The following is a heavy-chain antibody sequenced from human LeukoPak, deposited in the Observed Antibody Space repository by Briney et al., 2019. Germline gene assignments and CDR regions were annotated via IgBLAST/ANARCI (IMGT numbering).Heavy chain of an antibody. CDR1: GFTFSSYW. Sequence: LSGGSLRLSCAASGFTFSSYWMSWVRQAPGKGLEWVANIKQDGSEKYYVDSVKGRFTISRDNAKNSLYLQMNSLRAEDTAVYYCASLGSSSWRDYNWFDPWGQGTLVTVSS. D-gene: IGHD6-13*01. J-gene: IGHJ5*02. CDR3: ASLGSSSWRDYNWFDP. CDR2: IKQDGSEK. V-gene: IGHV3-7*01.